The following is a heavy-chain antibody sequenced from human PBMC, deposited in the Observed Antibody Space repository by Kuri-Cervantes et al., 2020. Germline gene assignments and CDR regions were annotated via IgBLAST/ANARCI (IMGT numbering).Heavy chain of an antibody. CDR2: IIPIFGTA. CDR1: GGTFSSYA. D-gene: IGHD6-19*01. J-gene: IGHJ4*02. CDR3: AREEVVAGHFNY. Sequence: SVKVSCKASGGTFSSYAISWVRQAPGQGLEWMGGIIPIFGTANYAQKFQGRVTITADKSTSTAYMELSSLRSEDTAVYYCAREEVVAGHFNYWGQGTLVTVSS. V-gene: IGHV1-69*06.